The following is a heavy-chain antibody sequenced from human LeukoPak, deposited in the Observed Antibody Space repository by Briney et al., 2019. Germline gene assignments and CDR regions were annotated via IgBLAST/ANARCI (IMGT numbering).Heavy chain of an antibody. V-gene: IGHV5-10-1*01. J-gene: IGHJ4*02. D-gene: IGHD3-10*01. CDR2: IDPTDSYT. CDR3: ARHYGSGSPLDH. Sequence: GESLKISCKGSGYSFTNYWIAWVRQMPGKGLEWLGRIDPTDSYTNYSPSFQGHVTISADKSISTAYLQWSSLKTSDTAMYYCARHYGSGSPLDHWGQATLATVSS. CDR1: GYSFTNYW.